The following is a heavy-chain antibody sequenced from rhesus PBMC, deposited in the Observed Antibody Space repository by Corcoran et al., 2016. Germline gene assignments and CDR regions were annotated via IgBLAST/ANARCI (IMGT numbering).Heavy chain of an antibody. CDR2: LSHIWTP. J-gene: IGHJ4*01. V-gene: IGHV4-122*02. CDR1: GGSPTNGHYY. D-gene: IGHD1-44*01. CDR3: ARQAGSYSDTYITL. Sequence: QVQLQESGPVLVRPLETLSLTGAVSGGSPTNGHYYWSWVLPGPETGLGWIGPLSHIWTPLYNPSLTDRVTFSRDTDKNHFPLDLTSVTAEDTAVYYCARQAGSYSDTYITLWGQGVLVTVSS.